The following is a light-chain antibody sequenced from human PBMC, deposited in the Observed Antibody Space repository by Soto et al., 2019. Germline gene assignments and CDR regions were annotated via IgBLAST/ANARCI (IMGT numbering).Light chain of an antibody. CDR1: SSDVGAYNS. CDR3: SSYTSSSTRV. CDR2: EVS. Sequence: QSVLTQPASVSGSPGQSITISCTGTSSDVGAYNSVSWHQQHPGKAPKLMIYEVSTRPSGVSNRFSGSKSGNTASLTISGLQAEDEADYYCSSYTSSSTRVFGSGTKVTVL. J-gene: IGLJ1*01. V-gene: IGLV2-14*01.